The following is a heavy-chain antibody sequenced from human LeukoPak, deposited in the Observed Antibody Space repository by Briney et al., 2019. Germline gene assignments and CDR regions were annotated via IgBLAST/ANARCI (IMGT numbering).Heavy chain of an antibody. CDR3: ARTLGIAAAAHFDY. CDR1: GYTFTGYY. V-gene: IGHV1-2*02. D-gene: IGHD6-13*01. Sequence: ASVKVSCKASGYTFTGYYMHWVRQAPGQGLEWMGWINPNSGGTNYAQKFQGRATMTRDTSISTAYMELSRLRSDDTAVYYCARTLGIAAAAHFDYWGQGTLVTVSS. CDR2: INPNSGGT. J-gene: IGHJ4*02.